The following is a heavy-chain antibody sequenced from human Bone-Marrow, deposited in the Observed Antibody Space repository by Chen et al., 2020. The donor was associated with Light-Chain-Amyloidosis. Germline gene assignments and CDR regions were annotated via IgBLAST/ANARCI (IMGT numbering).Heavy chain of an antibody. CDR1: GFTFTTYW. Sequence: EVQLVESGGGLVQPGGSLRLSCAASGFTFTTYWMSWVRQAPGKGLEWVAHIKADESEKYYLDSVKGRFTISRDNAKNSVYLQMNSLGAEDTAVYYCARDTGGSSSYWGQGALVTVSS. CDR2: IKADESEK. V-gene: IGHV3-7*05. D-gene: IGHD2-8*02. CDR3: ARDTGGSSSY. J-gene: IGHJ4*02.